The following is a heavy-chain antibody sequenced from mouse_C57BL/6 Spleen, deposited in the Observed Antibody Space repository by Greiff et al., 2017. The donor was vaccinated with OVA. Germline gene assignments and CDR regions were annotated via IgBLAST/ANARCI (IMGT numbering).Heavy chain of an antibody. J-gene: IGHJ2*01. CDR3: TRRGKIYYGYDGYFDY. D-gene: IGHD2-2*01. CDR2: IDPETGGT. CDR1: GYTFTDYE. V-gene: IGHV1-15*01. Sequence: VQLQQSGAELVRPGASVTLSCKASGYTFTDYEMHWVKQTPVHGLEWIGAIDPETGGTAYNQKFKGKAILTADKSSSTAYMELRSLTSEDSAVYYCTRRGKIYYGYDGYFDYWGQGTTLTVSS.